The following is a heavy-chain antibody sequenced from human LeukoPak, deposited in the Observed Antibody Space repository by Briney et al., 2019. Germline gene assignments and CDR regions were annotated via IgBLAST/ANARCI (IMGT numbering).Heavy chain of an antibody. CDR3: ARGRVVTMVRGVIITVRYFDL. V-gene: IGHV3-21*01. CDR2: ISSTSSYI. D-gene: IGHD3-10*01. Sequence: GGSLRLSCAASGFTFSNYGMNWVRQTPDKGLEWVASISSTSSYIYYTDSVKGRFTISRDNAKNSLYLQMNSLRAEDTAVYYCARGRVVTMVRGVIITVRYFDLWGRGTLVTVSS. J-gene: IGHJ2*01. CDR1: GFTFSNYG.